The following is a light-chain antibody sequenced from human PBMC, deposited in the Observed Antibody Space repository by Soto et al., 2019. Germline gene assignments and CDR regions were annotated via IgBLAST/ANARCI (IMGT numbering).Light chain of an antibody. CDR3: QHYGSSPWT. V-gene: IGKV3-20*01. J-gene: IGKJ1*01. Sequence: EIVLTQCAGTLSLSPGERATLSCRASQTVSGRYLAWFQQKPGQTPRLLIYDASTRAAGVPDRFSGSGSGTDFSLTINRLEPEDFAVYYCQHYGSSPWTFGQGTKVEIK. CDR1: QTVSGRY. CDR2: DAS.